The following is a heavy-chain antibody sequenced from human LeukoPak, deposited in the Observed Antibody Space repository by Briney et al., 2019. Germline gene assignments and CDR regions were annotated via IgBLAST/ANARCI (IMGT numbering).Heavy chain of an antibody. V-gene: IGHV3-30*03. CDR2: ISNDGSNK. J-gene: IGHJ4*02. D-gene: IGHD1-26*01. CDR1: GFTFSSYG. Sequence: GGSLRLSCAASGFTFSSYGMHWVRQAPGKGLEWVALISNDGSNKHSADSVKGRFTISRDNSKNTLYLQVNSLRVEDTAVYYCARGHNPSGGATPYWGQGTLVTVSS. CDR3: ARGHNPSGGATPY.